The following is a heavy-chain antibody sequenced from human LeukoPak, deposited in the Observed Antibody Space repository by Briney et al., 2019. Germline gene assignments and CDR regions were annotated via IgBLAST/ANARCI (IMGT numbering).Heavy chain of an antibody. V-gene: IGHV4-39*01. D-gene: IGHD1-26*01. Sequence: SETLSLTCTASGGSISSGSYFWGWIRQPPGKGLEWIGSIYYSGSTYYNPSLKGRVTISVDTSKNQFSLQLNSVTPEDTAVYYCARTVGVTPSGSYYPVFSFDYWGQGTLVTVSS. CDR1: GGSISSGSYF. J-gene: IGHJ4*02. CDR3: ARTVGVTPSGSYYPVFSFDY. CDR2: IYYSGST.